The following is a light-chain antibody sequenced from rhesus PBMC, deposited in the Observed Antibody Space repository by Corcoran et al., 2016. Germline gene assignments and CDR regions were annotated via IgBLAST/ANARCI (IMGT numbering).Light chain of an antibody. CDR1: QSVSSY. J-gene: IGKJ2*01. CDR2: GAS. CDR3: YQHSSGYS. Sequence: QVILTKSPATLSLSPGERATLSCRASQSVSSYLAWYQQKPGQAPRLLIYGASSRATGIPDRFSGSGSGTDFTLTISSLEPEDVGVYHCYQHSSGYSFGQGTKVEIK. V-gene: IGKV3-10*01.